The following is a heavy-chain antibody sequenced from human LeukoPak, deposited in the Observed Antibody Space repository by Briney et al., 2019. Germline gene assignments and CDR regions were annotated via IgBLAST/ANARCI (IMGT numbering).Heavy chain of an antibody. CDR1: GFTFSSYE. CDR2: ISSSSSYI. J-gene: IGHJ4*02. CDR3: AREAPNVFDY. Sequence: GGSLRFSCAASGFTFSSYEMNWVRQAPGKGLEWVSSISSSSSYIYYADSVKGRFTISRDNAKNPLYLQMNSLRAEDTAVYYCAREAPNVFDYWGQGTLVTVSS. V-gene: IGHV3-21*01.